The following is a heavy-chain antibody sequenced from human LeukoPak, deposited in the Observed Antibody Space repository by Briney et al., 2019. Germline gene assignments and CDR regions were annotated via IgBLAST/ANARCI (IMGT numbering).Heavy chain of an antibody. Sequence: GGSLSHSCAASGFTFSAYGMHWVRQAPGKGPEWVAVIWYDGSNKYYADTVKGRFTISRDNSKNTLYLQMNRLRAEDTAVYYCARDWGEGFFSMAFDIWGQGTMVTVSS. D-gene: IGHD3-16*01. J-gene: IGHJ3*02. V-gene: IGHV3-33*01. CDR1: GFTFSAYG. CDR3: ARDWGEGFFSMAFDI. CDR2: IWYDGSNK.